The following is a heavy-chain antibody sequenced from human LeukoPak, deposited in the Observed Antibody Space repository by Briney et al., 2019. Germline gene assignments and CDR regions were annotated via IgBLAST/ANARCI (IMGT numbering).Heavy chain of an antibody. Sequence: ASVKVSCKTSGYTFIGHYIHWVRQAPGQGLEWMGGIIPIFGTTNYAQKFQGRVTITADESTSTAYMEVSSLRSEDTAVYYCARAMSGAGSYYMAWFDPWGQGTLVTVSS. CDR2: IIPIFGTT. V-gene: IGHV1-69*13. CDR1: GYTFIGHY. J-gene: IGHJ5*02. CDR3: ARAMSGAGSYYMAWFDP. D-gene: IGHD3-10*01.